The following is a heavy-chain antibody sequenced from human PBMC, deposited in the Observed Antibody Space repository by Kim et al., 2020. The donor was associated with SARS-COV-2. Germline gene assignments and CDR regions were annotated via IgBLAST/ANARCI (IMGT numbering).Heavy chain of an antibody. D-gene: IGHD2-21*02. Sequence: GGSLRLSCAASGFTFSSYGMHWVRQAPGKGLEWVAVISYDGSNKYYADSAKGRFTISRDNSKNTLYLQMNSLRAEDTAVYYCAKGDGYYYGMDVWGQGTTVTVSS. CDR1: GFTFSSYG. V-gene: IGHV3-30*18. J-gene: IGHJ6*02. CDR3: AKGDGYYYGMDV. CDR2: ISYDGSNK.